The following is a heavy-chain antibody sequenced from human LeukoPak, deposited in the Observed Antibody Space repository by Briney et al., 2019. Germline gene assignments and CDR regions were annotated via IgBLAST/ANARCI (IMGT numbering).Heavy chain of an antibody. Sequence: SETLSLTCTVSGGSVSSGSYYWSWIRQPPGKGLEWIGYIYYSGSTNYNPSLKSRVTISVDTSKNQFSLKLSSVTAADTAVYYCARAGLRFLEWLPTPYYYGMDVWGQGTTVTVSS. CDR2: IYYSGST. CDR3: ARAGLRFLEWLPTPYYYGMDV. D-gene: IGHD3-3*01. V-gene: IGHV4-61*01. J-gene: IGHJ6*02. CDR1: GGSVSSGSYY.